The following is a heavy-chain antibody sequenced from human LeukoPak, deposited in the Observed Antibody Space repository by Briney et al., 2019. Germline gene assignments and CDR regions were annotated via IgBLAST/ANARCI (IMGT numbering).Heavy chain of an antibody. D-gene: IGHD3-3*01. CDR1: GFTFDDYG. V-gene: IGHV3-21*01. J-gene: IGHJ6*04. CDR3: ATDTLRFRMDV. Sequence: GGSLRLSCEASGFTFDDYGMGWVRQAPGKGPEWVSSISSSGTYIYYADSVKGRFTISRDNSKNSLFLQMNSLGVEDTAVYYCATDTLRFRMDVWGNGTTVTVSS. CDR2: ISSSGTYI.